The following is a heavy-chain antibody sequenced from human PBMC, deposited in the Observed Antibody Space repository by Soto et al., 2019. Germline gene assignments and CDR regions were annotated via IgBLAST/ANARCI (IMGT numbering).Heavy chain of an antibody. CDR1: GGTFSSHA. D-gene: IGHD3-22*01. Sequence: SVKVSCKASGGTFSSHAASWLRQAPGQGIEWMGGIILPFGTPNYAQKVQGRLRISADEEMTTVYMELSSLRSEDTAVYYCARGSYYDSSGYYGPWGQGTLVTVSS. CDR2: IILPFGTP. V-gene: IGHV1-69*13. CDR3: ARGSYYDSSGYYGP. J-gene: IGHJ5*02.